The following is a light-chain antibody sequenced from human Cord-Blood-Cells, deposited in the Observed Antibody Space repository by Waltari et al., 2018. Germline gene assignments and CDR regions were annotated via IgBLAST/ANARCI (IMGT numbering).Light chain of an antibody. CDR3: CSYAGSYTLV. CDR2: DVS. J-gene: IGLJ2*01. V-gene: IGLV2-11*01. Sequence: QSALTQPRSVSGSPGQSVTISCTGTSSDVGGYNSVSWYQQHPGKAPKLMIYDVSKRPSGVPDLFSGSKSGNTASLTISGLQAEDEADYYCCSYAGSYTLVFGGGTKLTVL. CDR1: SSDVGGYNS.